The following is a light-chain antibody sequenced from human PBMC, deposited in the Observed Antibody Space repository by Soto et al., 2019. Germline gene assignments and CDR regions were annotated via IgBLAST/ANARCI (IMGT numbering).Light chain of an antibody. CDR1: SSDVGGYNC. Sequence: QSVLTQPASVSGSPGQSLTISCTGTSSDVGGYNCVSWYQQHPGKAPKLMIYDVSNRPSGVSNRFSGSKSGNTASLTISGLQAEDEADYYGSSYTSSSTVVFGGGTKVTVL. CDR3: SSYTSSSTVV. J-gene: IGLJ2*01. V-gene: IGLV2-14*01. CDR2: DVS.